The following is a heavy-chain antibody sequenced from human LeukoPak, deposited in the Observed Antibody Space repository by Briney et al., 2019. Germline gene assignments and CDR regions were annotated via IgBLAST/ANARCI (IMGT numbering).Heavy chain of an antibody. J-gene: IGHJ3*02. CDR3: ARGNSRGLGAFDI. D-gene: IGHD2/OR15-2a*01. Sequence: PGGSLRLSCSASGFTFSCYWMHWLRQAPGKGLVWVSRINSDGSSTSYADSVNGRFTISRDNAKNTLYLQMNSLRAEYTAVYYCARGNSRGLGAFDIWGQGTMVTVSS. CDR1: GFTFSCYW. V-gene: IGHV3-74*01. CDR2: INSDGSST.